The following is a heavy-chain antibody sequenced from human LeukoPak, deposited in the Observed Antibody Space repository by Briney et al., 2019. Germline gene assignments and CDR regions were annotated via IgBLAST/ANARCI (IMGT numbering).Heavy chain of an antibody. CDR2: INPNSGGT. Sequence: ASVKVSCKASGYTFTGYYMHWVRQAPGQGLEWMGRINPNSGGTNYAQKFQGRVTMTRDTSISTAYMELSRLRSDDTAVYYCARAHCTNGVCYLFDYWGQGTLVTVSS. CDR3: ARAHCTNGVCYLFDY. J-gene: IGHJ4*02. CDR1: GYTFTGYY. D-gene: IGHD2-8*01. V-gene: IGHV1-2*06.